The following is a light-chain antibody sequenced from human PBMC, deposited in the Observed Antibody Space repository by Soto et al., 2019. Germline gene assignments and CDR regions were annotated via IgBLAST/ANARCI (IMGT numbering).Light chain of an antibody. CDR2: GAS. V-gene: IGKV3-15*01. J-gene: IGKJ2*01. CDR1: QSVSSN. CDR3: QQYNNWPPYT. Sequence: EIVMTQSPATLSVSPGARATLSCRASQSVSSNLAWYQQKPGQAPRLLICGASTRATGIPARFSGSGSGTEFTLTISSLQSEDFALYYCQQYNNWPPYTFGQGTKLEIK.